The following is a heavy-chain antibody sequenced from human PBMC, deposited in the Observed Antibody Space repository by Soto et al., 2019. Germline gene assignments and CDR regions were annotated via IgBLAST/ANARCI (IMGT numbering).Heavy chain of an antibody. D-gene: IGHD3-10*01. CDR3: GREDGSGSPYYFDY. V-gene: IGHV4-59*01. Sequence: SETLSVPSTVSGGTIRSFDCRCIRQPPGKGLEWIGYIYYSGSTNYNPSLKSRVTISVDTSKNQFSLKLSSVTAADTAVYYCGREDGSGSPYYFDYWGQGTLGTGSS. CDR1: GGTIRSFD. CDR2: IYYSGST. J-gene: IGHJ4*02.